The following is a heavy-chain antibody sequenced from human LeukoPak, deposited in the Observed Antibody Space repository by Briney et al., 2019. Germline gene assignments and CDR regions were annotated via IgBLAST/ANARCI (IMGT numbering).Heavy chain of an antibody. CDR2: INHSGST. J-gene: IGHJ5*02. D-gene: IGHD6-19*01. CDR1: GGSFSGYY. V-gene: IGHV4-34*01. CDR3: ARLYSSGWYDWFDP. Sequence: SETRSLTCAVYGGSFSGYYWSWIRQPPGKGLEWIGEINHSGSTNYNPSLKSRVTISVDTSKNQSSLKLSSVTAADTAVYYCARLYSSGWYDWFDPWGQGTLVTVSS.